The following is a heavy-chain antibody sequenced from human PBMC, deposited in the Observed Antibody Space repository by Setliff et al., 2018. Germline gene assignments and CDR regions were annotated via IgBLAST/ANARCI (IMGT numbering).Heavy chain of an antibody. V-gene: IGHV4-38-2*02. D-gene: IGHD1-26*01. J-gene: IGHJ4*02. CDR3: AKGGGRYHSAS. CDR1: GYPISRGFY. CDR2: IYHDGNTKFNPSV. Sequence: SETLSLTCTVSGYPISRGFYWGWIRQSPGKGLEWIGEIYHDGNTKFNPSVHYNPSLKSRVTISIDKSKNQFSLKLTSVTAADTAVYYCAKGGGRYHSASWGQGTLVTVSS.